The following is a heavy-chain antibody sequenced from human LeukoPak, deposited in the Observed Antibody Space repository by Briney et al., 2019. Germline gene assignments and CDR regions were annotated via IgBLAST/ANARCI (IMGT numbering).Heavy chain of an antibody. V-gene: IGHV3-74*01. CDR3: ARDLEYSSSSDY. CDR2: INTDGSST. CDR1: GFTVSSNY. Sequence: GGSLRLSCAASGFTVSSNYMSWVRQAPGKGLVWVSRINTDGSSTSYADSVKGRFTISRDNAKNTLYLQMNSLRAEDTAVYYCARDLEYSSSSDYWGQGTLVTVSS. D-gene: IGHD6-6*01. J-gene: IGHJ4*02.